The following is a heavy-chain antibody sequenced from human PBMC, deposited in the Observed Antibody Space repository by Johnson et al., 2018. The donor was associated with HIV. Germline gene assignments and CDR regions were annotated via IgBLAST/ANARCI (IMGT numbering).Heavy chain of an antibody. Sequence: QVQLVESGGGLVQPGGSLRLSCAASGFTFSDYYMNWIRQAPGKGLEWVSYISSSGSTIYYADSVKGRFTISRDNSKNTLYLQMNSLRAEDTAVYYCAKDHPVVAERTGAFDIWGQGTMVTVSS. J-gene: IGHJ3*02. CDR3: AKDHPVVAERTGAFDI. CDR1: GFTFSDYY. V-gene: IGHV3-11*04. D-gene: IGHD2-15*01. CDR2: ISSSGSTI.